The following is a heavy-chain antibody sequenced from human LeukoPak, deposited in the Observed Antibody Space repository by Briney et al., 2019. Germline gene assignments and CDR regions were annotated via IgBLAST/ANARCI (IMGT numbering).Heavy chain of an antibody. CDR2: IFHSGST. CDR1: GDSLNTNTW. CDR3: ARLRLPITMIVTRKAYYFDY. Sequence: SGTLSLTCAVSGDSLNTNTWWSWVRQPPGKGLEWTGEIFHSGSTNYHPSLESRLTISMDKSKNSFSLRLTSVTAADTAVYYCARLRLPITMIVTRKAYYFDYWGQGTLVTVSS. V-gene: IGHV4-4*02. J-gene: IGHJ4*02. D-gene: IGHD3-22*01.